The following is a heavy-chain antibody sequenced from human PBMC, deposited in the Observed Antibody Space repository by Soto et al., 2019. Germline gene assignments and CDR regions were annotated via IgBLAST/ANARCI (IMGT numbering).Heavy chain of an antibody. CDR3: ARGKGMEENYYYGLDI. Sequence: ASVKVSCKASGYSFSTYAMHWVRQAPGQSLEWMGWINGGTGQTKFSQRFQDRITITRDTSASTAYMELSSLRSEDTAVYYCARGKGMEENYYYGLDIWGQGTTGTVSS. V-gene: IGHV1-3*01. J-gene: IGHJ6*02. CDR2: INGGTGQT. D-gene: IGHD1-1*01. CDR1: GYSFSTYA.